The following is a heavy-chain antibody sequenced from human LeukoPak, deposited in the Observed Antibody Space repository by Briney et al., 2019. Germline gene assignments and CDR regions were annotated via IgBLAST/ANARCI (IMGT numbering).Heavy chain of an antibody. D-gene: IGHD3-22*01. CDR3: ARMMGFYYDSSGYYSPGFDP. CDR1: GGSISSYH. Sequence: PSETLSLTCTVSGGSISSYHWSWIRQPPGKGLEWIGYIYTSGSTDYNPSLKSRVTISVDTSKNQFPLKLSSVTAADTAVYYCARMMGFYYDSSGYYSPGFDPWGQGTLVTVSS. J-gene: IGHJ5*02. V-gene: IGHV4-4*09. CDR2: IYTSGST.